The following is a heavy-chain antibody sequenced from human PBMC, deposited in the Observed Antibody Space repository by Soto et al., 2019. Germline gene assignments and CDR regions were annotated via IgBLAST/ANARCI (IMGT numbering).Heavy chain of an antibody. Sequence: SQTLSLTCTLSAGSISSGDYYWSFISQPPGKGLEWIGYIYYIGSTYYNPSLKSRVTISVDTSKNQFSLKLSSVTAADTAVYYCARLTPGGVPTIWGQGTLVTVSS. CDR3: ARLTPGGVPTI. CDR2: IYYIGST. CDR1: AGSISSGDYY. V-gene: IGHV4-30-4*01. D-gene: IGHD3-16*01. J-gene: IGHJ4*02.